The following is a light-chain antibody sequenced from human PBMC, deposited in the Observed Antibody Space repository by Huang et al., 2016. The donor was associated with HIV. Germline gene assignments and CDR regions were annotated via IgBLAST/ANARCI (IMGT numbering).Light chain of an antibody. CDR2: AAS. CDR3: QQLRT. J-gene: IGKJ2*01. CDR1: QIIGNTY. V-gene: IGKV3-20*01. Sequence: EVVLTQSPGTLSLSPGERATLSCRASQIIGNTYLAWYQQKPGQAPRLLIYAASTRATDIPDRFSCRGSGTDFALTISRLEPEDFAIYYCQQLRTFGQGTKLEIK.